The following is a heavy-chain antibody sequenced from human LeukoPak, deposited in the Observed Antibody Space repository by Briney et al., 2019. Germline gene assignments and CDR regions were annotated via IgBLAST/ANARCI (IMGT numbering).Heavy chain of an antibody. CDR2: IYYSGST. J-gene: IGHJ4*02. V-gene: IGHV4-39*07. CDR3: ARESYGGTGY. CDR1: GGSISSSSYY. Sequence: SETLSLTCTVSGGSISSSSYYWGWIRQPPGKGLEWIGSIYYSGSTYYNPSLKSRVTISVDTSKNQFSLKLSSVTAADTAVYYCARESYGGTGYWGQGTLVTVSS. D-gene: IGHD4-23*01.